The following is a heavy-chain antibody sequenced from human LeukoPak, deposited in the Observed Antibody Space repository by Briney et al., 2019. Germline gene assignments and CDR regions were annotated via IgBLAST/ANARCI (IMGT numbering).Heavy chain of an antibody. V-gene: IGHV4-30-4*08. Sequence: SETLSLTCTVSGGCISSGDYYWSWIRQPPGKGLEWIGYIYYSGSTYYNPSLKSRVTISVDTSKNQFSLKLSSVTAADTAVYYCARGFSHWYFDLWGRGTLVTVSS. D-gene: IGHD3-3*02. J-gene: IGHJ2*01. CDR1: GGCISSGDYY. CDR2: IYYSGST. CDR3: ARGFSHWYFDL.